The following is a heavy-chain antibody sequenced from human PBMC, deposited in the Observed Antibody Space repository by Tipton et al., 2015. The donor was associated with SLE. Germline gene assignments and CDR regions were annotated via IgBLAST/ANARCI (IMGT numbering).Heavy chain of an antibody. J-gene: IGHJ6*03. V-gene: IGHV5-51*03. D-gene: IGHD2-15*01. CDR3: VRCYGGHYYYIDV. Sequence: QLVQSGAEVKKAGESLKISCKGSGYSFTTYWIGWVRQMPGKGLEWMGIIHPGDSDTRYSPSFQGQVTISVDKSIRTAYLQWTSLKASDTATYYCVRCYGGHYYYIDVWGKGTTVTVSS. CDR2: IHPGDSDT. CDR1: GYSFTTYW.